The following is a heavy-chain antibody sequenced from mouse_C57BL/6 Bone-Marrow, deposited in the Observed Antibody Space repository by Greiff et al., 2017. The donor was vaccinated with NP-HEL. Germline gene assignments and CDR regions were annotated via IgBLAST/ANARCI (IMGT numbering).Heavy chain of an antibody. V-gene: IGHV1-54*01. Sequence: QVQLQQSGAELVRPGTSVKVSCKASGYAFTNYLIEWVKQRPGQGLEWIGVINPGSGGTNYNEKFKGKATLTVDKSSSTAYMQLSSLTSEDSAVYFCARRWFLYAMDYWGQGTSVTVSS. CDR2: INPGSGGT. D-gene: IGHD2-3*01. CDR1: GYAFTNYL. J-gene: IGHJ4*01. CDR3: ARRWFLYAMDY.